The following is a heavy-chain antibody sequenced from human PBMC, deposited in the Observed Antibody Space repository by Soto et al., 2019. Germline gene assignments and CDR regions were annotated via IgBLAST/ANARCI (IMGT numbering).Heavy chain of an antibody. D-gene: IGHD2-2*01. CDR2: ISWDGGST. Sequence: GGSLRLSCAASGFTVTSYWMHWVRQAPGKGLVWVSLISWDGGSTYYADSVKGRFTISRDNSKNSLYLQMNSLRAEDTALYYCAKNIVQAARRYYGMDVWGQGTTVTVSS. V-gene: IGHV3-43D*04. CDR1: GFTVTSYW. CDR3: AKNIVQAARRYYGMDV. J-gene: IGHJ6*02.